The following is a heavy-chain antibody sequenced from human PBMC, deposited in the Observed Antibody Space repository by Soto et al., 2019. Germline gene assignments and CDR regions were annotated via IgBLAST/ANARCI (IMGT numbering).Heavy chain of an antibody. Sequence: PGGSLRLSCAASGFTFSGFGMDWVRQAPGKGLEWVAFISNDGSNQYYRDSVKGRFTIPRDNSKNILYLKMNSLRPEDTAVYYCAKSNRGSPAAHFDNWGAGTMVAVYS. V-gene: IGHV3-30*18. CDR2: ISNDGSNQ. D-gene: IGHD5-12*01. J-gene: IGHJ4*02. CDR1: GFTFSGFG. CDR3: AKSNRGSPAAHFDN.